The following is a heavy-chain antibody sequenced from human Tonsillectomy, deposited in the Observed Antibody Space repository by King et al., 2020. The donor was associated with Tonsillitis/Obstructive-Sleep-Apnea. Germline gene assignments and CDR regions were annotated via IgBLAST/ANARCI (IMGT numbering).Heavy chain of an antibody. Sequence: VQLVESGAEVKKPGSSVKVSCKASGGTFSSYAISWVRQAPGQGLEWMGGIIPIFGTANYAQKFQGRVTITADESTSTAYRELSSLRSEDTAVYYCAREGDGDYLHDAFDIWGKGTMVTVSS. CDR2: IIPIFGTA. CDR1: GGTFSSYA. J-gene: IGHJ3*02. D-gene: IGHD4-17*01. CDR3: AREGDGDYLHDAFDI. V-gene: IGHV1-69*01.